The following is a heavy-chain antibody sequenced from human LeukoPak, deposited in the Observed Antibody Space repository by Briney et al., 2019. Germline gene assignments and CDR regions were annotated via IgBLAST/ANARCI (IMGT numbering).Heavy chain of an antibody. CDR3: AKFFTGEYVRAFDV. D-gene: IGHD3-10*02. CDR2: ISYDGSNK. CDR1: GFTFSSYA. J-gene: IGHJ3*01. V-gene: IGHV3-30*18. Sequence: GGSLRLSCAASGFTFSSYAMHWVRQAPGKGLEWVAVISYDGSNKYYADSVKGRFTISRDNSKNTLYLQMNSLRAEDTAVSYCAKFFTGEYVRAFDVWGQGTMVTVSS.